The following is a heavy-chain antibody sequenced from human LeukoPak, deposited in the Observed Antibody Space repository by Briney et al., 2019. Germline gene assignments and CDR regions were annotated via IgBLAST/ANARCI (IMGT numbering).Heavy chain of an antibody. CDR1: GGTFSSYA. CDR2: IIPIFGTA. D-gene: IGHD2-2*01. Sequence: SVKVSCKASGGTFSSYAISWVRQAPGQGLEWMGGIIPIFGTANYAQKFQGRVTITTDESTSTAYMELSSLRSEDTAVYYCAGGRSSTRYYYYMDVRGKGTTVTVSS. J-gene: IGHJ6*03. V-gene: IGHV1-69*05. CDR3: AGGRSSTRYYYYMDV.